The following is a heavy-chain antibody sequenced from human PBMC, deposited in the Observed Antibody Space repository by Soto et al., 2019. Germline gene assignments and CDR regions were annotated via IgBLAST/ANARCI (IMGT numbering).Heavy chain of an antibody. V-gene: IGHV1-18*04. D-gene: IGHD6-13*01. CDR1: GYIFSRYG. J-gene: IGHJ6*02. Sequence: QVQLVQAGPEVRKPGASVKVSCNASGYIFSRYGISWVRQAPGQGLEWMAWISGYNGNTKFGERVQGRVNVTTDTSTSTAYMELRSLRADDTAVYYCAREAAAERNYYGLDVWGPGTTVIVSS. CDR2: ISGYNGNT. CDR3: AREAAAERNYYGLDV.